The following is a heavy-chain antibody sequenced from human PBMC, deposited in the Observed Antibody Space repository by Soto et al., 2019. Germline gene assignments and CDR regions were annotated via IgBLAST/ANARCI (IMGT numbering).Heavy chain of an antibody. V-gene: IGHV4-39*01. CDR3: ARRGAVAGTGYFDY. CDR1: GGSISSSSYY. Sequence: SETLSLTCTVSGGSISSSSYYWGWIRQPPGKGLEWIGSIYYSGSTYYNPSLKSRVTISVDTSKNQFSLKLSSVTAADTAVYYCARRGAVAGTGYFDYWGQGTLVTVSS. D-gene: IGHD6-19*01. J-gene: IGHJ4*02. CDR2: IYYSGST.